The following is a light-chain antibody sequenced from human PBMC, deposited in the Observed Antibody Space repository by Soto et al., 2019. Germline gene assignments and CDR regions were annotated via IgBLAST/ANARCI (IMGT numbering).Light chain of an antibody. CDR2: EVS. Sequence: LTQPASVSGSPGQSITISCTGTSSDVGGYNYVSWYQQHPGKAPKLMIYEVSNRPSGVSNRFSGSKSGNTASLTISGLQADDEADYYCSSYTSGSTPCVFGTGTKVTV. V-gene: IGLV2-14*01. J-gene: IGLJ1*01. CDR1: SSDVGGYNY. CDR3: SSYTSGSTPCV.